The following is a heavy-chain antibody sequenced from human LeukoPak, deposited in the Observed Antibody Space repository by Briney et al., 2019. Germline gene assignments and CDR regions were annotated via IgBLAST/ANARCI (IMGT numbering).Heavy chain of an antibody. CDR1: GYSLATYG. J-gene: IGHJ4*02. CDR3: ARKGGHSRGSGFSPYFFDY. D-gene: IGHD6-19*01. V-gene: IGHV1-18*01. CDR2: SSAYNGNT. Sequence: ASVKVSCKASGYSLATYGISWERQAPGQGLEWMGWSSAYNGNTNYAQKLQGRVTMTTDTSTNTAYMELRSLRSDDTAVYYCARKGGHSRGSGFSPYFFDYWGQGALVTVSS.